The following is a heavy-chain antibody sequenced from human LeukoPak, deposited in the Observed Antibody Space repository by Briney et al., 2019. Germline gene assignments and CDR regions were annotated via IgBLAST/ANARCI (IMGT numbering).Heavy chain of an antibody. CDR1: GFTFSSYS. J-gene: IGHJ6*03. Sequence: PGGSLRLSCAASGFTFSSYSMNWVRQAPGKGLEWVSSISSSSSCIYYADSVKGRFTISRDNAKNSLYLQMNSLRAEDTAVYYCARGGRMLATNYYYMDVWGKGTTVTVSS. CDR2: ISSSSSCI. V-gene: IGHV3-21*01. CDR3: ARGGRMLATNYYYMDV. D-gene: IGHD5-12*01.